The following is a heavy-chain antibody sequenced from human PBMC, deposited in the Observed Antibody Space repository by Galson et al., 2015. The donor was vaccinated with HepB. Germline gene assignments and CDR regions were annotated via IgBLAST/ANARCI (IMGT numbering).Heavy chain of an antibody. CDR2: IYRNDDK. CDR3: AHQTEPYYYDSSGYSYDY. V-gene: IGHV2-5*01. CDR1: GFSLSTGGVG. D-gene: IGHD3-22*01. J-gene: IGHJ4*02. Sequence: ALVKPTQTLTLTCTFSGFSLSTGGVGVGWIRQPPGKALEWLALIYRNDDKRYSPSLKSRLTITKDTSKNQVVLTMTNMDPVDTATYYCAHQTEPYYYDSSGYSYDYWGQGTLVTVSS.